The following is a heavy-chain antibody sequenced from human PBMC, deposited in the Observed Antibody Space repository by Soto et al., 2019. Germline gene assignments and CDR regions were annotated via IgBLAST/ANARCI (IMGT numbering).Heavy chain of an antibody. Sequence: SETLSLTCTVSGGSISSGDYHWSWIRQPPGKGLEWIGYIYYSGSTYYNPSLKSRVTISVDTSKNQFSLKLSSVTAADTAVYYCASALRLGELSSHDAFDIWGQGTMVTV. CDR2: IYYSGST. V-gene: IGHV4-30-4*01. CDR1: GGSISSGDYH. J-gene: IGHJ3*02. CDR3: ASALRLGELSSHDAFDI. D-gene: IGHD3-16*02.